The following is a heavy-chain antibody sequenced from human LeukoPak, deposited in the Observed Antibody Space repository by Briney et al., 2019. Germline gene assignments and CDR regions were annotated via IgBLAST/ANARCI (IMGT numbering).Heavy chain of an antibody. CDR2: ISGSGGST. Sequence: PGGSLRLSCAASGFTFSSYAMSWVRQAPGKGLEWVSAISGSGGSTYYADSVKGRFTISRDNSKNTLYLQMNSLRAEDTAVYYCARGPGGDYLGLADVWGQGTTVTVSS. CDR3: ARGPGGDYLGLADV. CDR1: GFTFSSYA. D-gene: IGHD4-17*01. J-gene: IGHJ6*02. V-gene: IGHV3-23*01.